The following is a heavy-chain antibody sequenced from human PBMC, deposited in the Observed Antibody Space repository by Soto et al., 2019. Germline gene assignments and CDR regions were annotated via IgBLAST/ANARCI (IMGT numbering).Heavy chain of an antibody. CDR2: INTDGSST. Sequence: EVQLVESGGGLVQPGGSLRLSCAVSGFTFSIFWMHWVRQAPGEGLVWVSRINTDGSSTSYADSVKGRFTISRDNAKNTLYLQMNRLRVEDTAMYYWAKRGVDTVAVSYWGQGTLVTVSS. D-gene: IGHD3-10*01. CDR3: AKRGVDTVAVSY. CDR1: GFTFSIFW. V-gene: IGHV3-74*01. J-gene: IGHJ4*02.